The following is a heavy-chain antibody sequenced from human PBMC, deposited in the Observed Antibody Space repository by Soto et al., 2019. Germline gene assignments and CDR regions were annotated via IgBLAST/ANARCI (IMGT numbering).Heavy chain of an antibody. Sequence: PGGSLRLSCAASGFTFGYYWMHWVRQAPGKGLVWVSRVNSDGSSTGYADSVKGRFTISRDNAKNSLYLQMNSLRAEDTAVYYCARGDSSSWYPLFDYWGQGTLVTVSS. V-gene: IGHV3-74*01. CDR2: VNSDGSST. D-gene: IGHD6-13*01. J-gene: IGHJ4*02. CDR3: ARGDSSSWYPLFDY. CDR1: GFTFGYYW.